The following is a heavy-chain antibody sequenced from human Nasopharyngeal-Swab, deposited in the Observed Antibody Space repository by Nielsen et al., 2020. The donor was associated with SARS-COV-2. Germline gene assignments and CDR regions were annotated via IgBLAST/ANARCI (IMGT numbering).Heavy chain of an antibody. D-gene: IGHD5-18*01. J-gene: IGHJ4*02. CDR1: GFTFSDYY. Sequence: SCAASGFTFSDYYMSWIRQAPGKGLEWVSYISSSYGYTNYADSVKGRFTISRDNAKNSLFLQMNTLTAEDTAVYYCARVTGSGYITNHFDYWGQGMLVTVSS. CDR3: ARVTGSGYITNHFDY. V-gene: IGHV3-11*05. CDR2: ISSSYGYT.